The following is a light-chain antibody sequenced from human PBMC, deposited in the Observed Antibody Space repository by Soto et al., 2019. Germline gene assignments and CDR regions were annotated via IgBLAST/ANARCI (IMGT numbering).Light chain of an antibody. J-gene: IGKJ1*01. CDR2: KAS. CDR3: QQYNSYSPT. V-gene: IGKV1-5*03. Sequence: IQLTHSPSKMYEIVGHIVTITCRASQSISSWLAWYQQKPGKAPKLLIYKASSLESGVPSRFSGSGSGTEFTLTISSLQPDDFATYYCQQYNSYSPTFGQGTKVDI. CDR1: QSISSW.